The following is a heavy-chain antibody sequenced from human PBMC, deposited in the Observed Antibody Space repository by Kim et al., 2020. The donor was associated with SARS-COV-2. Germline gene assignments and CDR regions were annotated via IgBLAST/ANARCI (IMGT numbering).Heavy chain of an antibody. V-gene: IGHV6-1*01. J-gene: IGHJ4*02. CDR3: ARGYYGSGSSYKDVLDY. CDR1: GDSVSSKSAA. CDR2: TYFRSKWYF. D-gene: IGHD3-10*01. Sequence: SQTLSLTCAISGDSVSSKSAAWNWIRQSPSRGLEWLGRTYFRSKWYFDYAVSVRSRIIVNADTSKNQFSLQLNSLTPADTAMYFCARGYYGSGSSYKDVLDYWGQGTLVTVSS.